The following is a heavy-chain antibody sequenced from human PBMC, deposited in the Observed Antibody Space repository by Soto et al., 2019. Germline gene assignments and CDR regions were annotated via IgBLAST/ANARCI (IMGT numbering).Heavy chain of an antibody. J-gene: IGHJ6*04. CDR3: AASCVGCGGFNYYGMDV. CDR2: IYYSGTT. Sequence: SETLSLTCAVSGASISSGGYYWNWIRQHPGKGLEWIGYIYYSGTTYYNPSLKSRVTISVDTSKNQFSLKLSSVTAADTAVYYCAASCVGCGGFNYYGMDVWGKGTTVT. D-gene: IGHD2-21*01. CDR1: GASISSGGYY. V-gene: IGHV4-31*11.